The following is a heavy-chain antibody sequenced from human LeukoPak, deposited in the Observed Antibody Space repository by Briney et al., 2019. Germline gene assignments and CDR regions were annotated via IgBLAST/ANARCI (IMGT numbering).Heavy chain of an antibody. Sequence: SVKVSCKASGGTFSSYATTWVRQAPGQGLEWMGRIIPIFGTANYAQKFQGRVTITTDESTSTAYMELSTLRSDDTAVYYCARERPPGDSSNWFLEGYFDIWGQGTLVTVSS. CDR2: IIPIFGTA. J-gene: IGHJ4*02. CDR1: GGTFSSYA. D-gene: IGHD6-13*01. CDR3: ARERPPGDSSNWFLEGYFDI. V-gene: IGHV1-69*05.